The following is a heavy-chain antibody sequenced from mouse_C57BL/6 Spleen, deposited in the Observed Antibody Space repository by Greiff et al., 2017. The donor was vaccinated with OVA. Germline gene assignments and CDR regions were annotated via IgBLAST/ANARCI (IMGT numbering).Heavy chain of an antibody. D-gene: IGHD2-1*01. Sequence: EVQVVESGPELVKPGASVKIPCKASGYTFTDYNMDWVKQSHGKSLEWIGDINPNNGGTIYNQKFKGKATLTVDKSSSTAYMELRSLTSEDTAVYYCARGRYGNYAAMDYWGQGTSVTVSS. J-gene: IGHJ4*01. CDR2: INPNNGGT. V-gene: IGHV1-18*01. CDR3: ARGRYGNYAAMDY. CDR1: GYTFTDYN.